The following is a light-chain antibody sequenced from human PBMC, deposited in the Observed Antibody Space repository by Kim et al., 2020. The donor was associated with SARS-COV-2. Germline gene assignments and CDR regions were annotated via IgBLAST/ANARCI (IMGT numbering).Light chain of an antibody. CDR1: QSVSSY. Sequence: LSPGERATLSCRASQSVSSYLAWYQQKPGQAPRLLIYDASNRATGIPARFSGSGSGTDFTLTISSLEPEDFAVYYCQQRSNWALTFGGGTKVDIK. CDR3: QQRSNWALT. J-gene: IGKJ4*01. CDR2: DAS. V-gene: IGKV3-11*01.